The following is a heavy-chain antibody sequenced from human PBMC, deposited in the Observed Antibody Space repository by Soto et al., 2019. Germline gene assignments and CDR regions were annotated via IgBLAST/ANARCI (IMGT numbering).Heavy chain of an antibody. Sequence: EVQLAESGGALVQPGRSLRLSCVASGFTFDDYAIHWVRQTPGKGLEWVSGLTWDGEVLGYADSVKGRFTISRDNAKNSLYLEMNSLRPEDTALYYCVKDSESSGYLTHLDYWGQGTLGTVSS. J-gene: IGHJ4*02. D-gene: IGHD3-22*01. CDR1: GFTFDDYA. CDR2: LTWDGEVL. V-gene: IGHV3-9*01. CDR3: VKDSESSGYLTHLDY.